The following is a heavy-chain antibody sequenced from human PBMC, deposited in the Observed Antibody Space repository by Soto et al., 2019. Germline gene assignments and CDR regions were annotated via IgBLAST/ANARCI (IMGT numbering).Heavy chain of an antibody. J-gene: IGHJ6*02. CDR3: AKDNGVFWSVPRGGSSPYYGMAA. D-gene: IGHD3-3*01. CDR1: GFTFGDHA. CDR2: ISWDSGTI. Sequence: EVQLVESGGDLVQPGGSLRLSCAASGFTFGDHAMHWVRQVPGRGLEWVSGISWDSGTIDYGDSVKGRFTISRDNAKNSQYLQRNSLRPEETAFYFWAKDNGVFWSVPRGGSSPYYGMAAWAKGPRSPSP. V-gene: IGHV3-9*01.